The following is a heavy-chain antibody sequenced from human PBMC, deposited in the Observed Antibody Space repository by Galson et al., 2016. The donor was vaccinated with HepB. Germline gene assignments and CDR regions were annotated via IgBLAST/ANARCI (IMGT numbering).Heavy chain of an antibody. Sequence: TLSLTCSVSGWSISSGGHYWTWIRQHPDKALEWIGSIYYRGSTYYNPSLKSRPTISVDTSKNQFSLRLGLVTAADTAIYHCARGIKYSHSGHSDQGGQGTLVTVSS. J-gene: IGHJ4*02. CDR2: IYYRGST. V-gene: IGHV4-31*03. CDR1: GWSISSGGHY. CDR3: ARGIKYSHSGHSDQ. D-gene: IGHD3-22*01.